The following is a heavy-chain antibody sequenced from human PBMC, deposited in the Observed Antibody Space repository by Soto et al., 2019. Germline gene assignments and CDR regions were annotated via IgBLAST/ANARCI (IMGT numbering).Heavy chain of an antibody. J-gene: IGHJ5*02. CDR3: ARRPYASSFSLFDP. CDR1: GVSINSHNYF. D-gene: IGHD6-6*01. V-gene: IGHV4-39*01. CDR2: LSYSGTT. Sequence: QLQLQESGPGLVKPSETLSLTCTVSGVSINSHNYFWGWIRQPPGKGLEWIGSLSYSGTTHHNPSLKSRVTMSVDMSKNQFSLKVTSVTAAATAVYYCARRPYASSFSLFDPWGQGTLVTVSS.